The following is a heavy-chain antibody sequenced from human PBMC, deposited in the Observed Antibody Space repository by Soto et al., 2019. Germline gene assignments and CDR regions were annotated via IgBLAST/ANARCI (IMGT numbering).Heavy chain of an antibody. CDR3: ARHQNDYIWGSYRPSDYYMDV. J-gene: IGHJ6*03. D-gene: IGHD3-16*02. V-gene: IGHV4-59*08. CDR1: GGSISSYY. Sequence: QVQLQESGPGLVKPSETLSLTCTVSGGSISSYYWSWIRQPPGKGLEWIGYIYYSGSTNYNPSLKSRVAISVATSKNQFSRKLSSVTAADTAVYYCARHQNDYIWGSYRPSDYYMDVWGKGTTVTVSS. CDR2: IYYSGST.